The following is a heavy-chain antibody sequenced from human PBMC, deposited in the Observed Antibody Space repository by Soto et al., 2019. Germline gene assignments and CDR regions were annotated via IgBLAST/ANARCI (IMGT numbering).Heavy chain of an antibody. J-gene: IGHJ4*02. V-gene: IGHV3-48*03. CDR2: ISSSGSTI. CDR1: GFTFSSYE. D-gene: IGHD5-12*01. Sequence: GGSLRLSCAASGFTFSSYEMNWVRQAPGKGLEWVSYISSSGSTIYYADSVKGRFTISRDNAKNSLYLQMNSLRAEDTAVYYCERERRDGYNSFDYWGQGTLVTVSS. CDR3: ERERRDGYNSFDY.